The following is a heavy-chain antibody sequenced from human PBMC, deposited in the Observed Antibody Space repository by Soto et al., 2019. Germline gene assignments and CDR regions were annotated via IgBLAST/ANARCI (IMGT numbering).Heavy chain of an antibody. CDR3: ARGVDVDYQTWFYP. V-gene: IGHV3-13*01. D-gene: IGHD4-17*01. J-gene: IGHJ5*02. Sequence: EVQLVESGGGLVQPGGSLRLSCAASGFTFSSYDMHWVRQATGKGLEWVSAIGTGGDTYYPGSVKGRFTISRENAKNSLYLQMNSLRAGDTAVYYCARGVDVDYQTWFYPWGQGTLVTVSS. CDR2: IGTGGDT. CDR1: GFTFSSYD.